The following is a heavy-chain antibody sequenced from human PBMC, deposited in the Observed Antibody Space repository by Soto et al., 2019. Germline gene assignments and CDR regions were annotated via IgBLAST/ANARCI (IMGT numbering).Heavy chain of an antibody. Sequence: EVQLVESGGGLVQPGGSLKLSCAASGFTFSGSAMHWVRQASGKGLEWVGRIRSKANNYATAYGASVKGRFTISRDDSKNTAYLQKNRLKTEDTDVYYRSRQASDFWRGKPKFYKDVWGKGTKVTVSS. CDR2: IRSKANNYAT. V-gene: IGHV3-73*01. CDR1: GFTFSGSA. J-gene: IGHJ6*03. D-gene: IGHD3-3*01. CDR3: SRQASDFWRGKPKFYKDV.